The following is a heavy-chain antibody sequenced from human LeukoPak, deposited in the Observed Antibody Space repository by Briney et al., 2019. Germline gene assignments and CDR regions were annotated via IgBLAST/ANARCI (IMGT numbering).Heavy chain of an antibody. Sequence: GGSLRLSCATSGFTFSDYEMNWVRQAPGKGLEWVSYINPSGSTIYYADSVKGRFTISRDNAKNSLYLQMNSLRAEDTAVYYCARETGGVGAHFDYWGQGTLVTVSS. CDR2: INPSGSTI. CDR3: ARETGGVGAHFDY. V-gene: IGHV3-48*03. J-gene: IGHJ4*02. D-gene: IGHD1-26*01. CDR1: GFTFSDYE.